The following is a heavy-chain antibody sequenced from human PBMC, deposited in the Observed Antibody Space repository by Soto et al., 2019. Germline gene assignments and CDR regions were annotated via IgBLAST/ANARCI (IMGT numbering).Heavy chain of an antibody. V-gene: IGHV6-1*01. CDR3: AGTTSLQWYYMDV. CDR1: GDSVSSNSAA. CDR2: TYYRSRWYS. Sequence: PSQTLSLTCAISGDSVSSNSAAWNWIRQSPSGGLEWLGRTYYRSRWYSDYAVSVRSRITINPDTSKNQFSLHLNSVTPEDTAVNYCAGTTSLQWYYMDVWGKGTTVTVSS. D-gene: IGHD1-7*01. J-gene: IGHJ6*03.